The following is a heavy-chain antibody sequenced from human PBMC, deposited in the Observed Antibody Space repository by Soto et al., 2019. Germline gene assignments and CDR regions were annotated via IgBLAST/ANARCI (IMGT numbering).Heavy chain of an antibody. J-gene: IGHJ4*02. CDR2: ISSSSTYR. CDR1: GFSFSDYS. V-gene: IGHV3-21*01. CDR3: AGDKPLAGLTTFDF. D-gene: IGHD4-4*01. Sequence: EVQLVESGGGLVKPGGSLRLSCAASGFSFSDYSINWVRQAPGKGLEWVSSISSSSTYRFYADSVKGRFTISRDDAKNFLHLQMDSLRPEDTAVYYCAGDKPLAGLTTFDFWGQGTLVTVSS.